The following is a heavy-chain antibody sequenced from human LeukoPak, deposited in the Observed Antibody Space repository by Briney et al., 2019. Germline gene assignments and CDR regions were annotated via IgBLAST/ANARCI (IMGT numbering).Heavy chain of an antibody. Sequence: GGSLRLSCAASGFTFSSYGMHWVRQAPGKGLEWVAVISYDGSNKYYADSVKGRFTISRDNSKNTLYLQMNSLRAEDTAVYYCAKDDYYGSGKTGYMDVWGKGTTVTVSS. CDR2: ISYDGSNK. CDR3: AKDDYYGSGKTGYMDV. CDR1: GFTFSSYG. V-gene: IGHV3-30*18. J-gene: IGHJ6*03. D-gene: IGHD3-10*01.